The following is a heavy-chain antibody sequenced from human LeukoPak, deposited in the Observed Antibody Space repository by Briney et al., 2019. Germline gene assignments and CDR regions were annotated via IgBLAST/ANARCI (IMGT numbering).Heavy chain of an antibody. D-gene: IGHD2-2*01. Sequence: GGSLRLSCAASGFTFSSYGMHWVRQAPGKGLEWVAVIWYGGSNKYYADSVKGRFTISRDNSKNTLYLQMNSLRAEDTAVYYCAKGMVAYCSSTSCHDAFDIWGQGTMVTVSS. CDR1: GFTFSSYG. V-gene: IGHV3-30*02. CDR3: AKGMVAYCSSTSCHDAFDI. J-gene: IGHJ3*02. CDR2: IWYGGSNK.